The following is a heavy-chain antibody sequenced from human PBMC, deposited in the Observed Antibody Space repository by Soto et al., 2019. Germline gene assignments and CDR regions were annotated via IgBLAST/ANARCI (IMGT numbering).Heavy chain of an antibody. V-gene: IGHV5-51*01. CDR1: GYNVTTQW. Sequence: GESLKISGKGSGYNVTTQWIGWVRQMPGKGLEWMGIIFPGDSDTRYSPSFQGQVTISADKSISTAYLQWRRLKASDTAMYYCARCFFEILADSRDILYDCGQGTLDTGSS. J-gene: IGHJ4*02. D-gene: IGHD3-9*01. CDR3: ARCFFEILADSRDILYD. CDR2: IFPGDSDT.